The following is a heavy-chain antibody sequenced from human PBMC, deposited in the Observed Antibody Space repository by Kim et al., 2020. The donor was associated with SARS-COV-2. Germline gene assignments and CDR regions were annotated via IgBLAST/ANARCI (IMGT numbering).Heavy chain of an antibody. D-gene: IGHD6-19*01. Sequence: NTKFSQKFQGRVTITRDTSASTAYMELTILRSEDTAIYYCARGSGWAFDYWGQGTLLTVAS. CDR2: NT. CDR3: ARGSGWAFDY. J-gene: IGHJ4*02. V-gene: IGHV1-3*01.